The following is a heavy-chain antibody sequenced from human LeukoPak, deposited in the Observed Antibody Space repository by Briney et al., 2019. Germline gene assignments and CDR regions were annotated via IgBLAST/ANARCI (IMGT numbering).Heavy chain of an antibody. J-gene: IGHJ1*01. V-gene: IGHV3-23*01. Sequence: GGSLRLSCAASGFTFSSYGMHWVRQAPGKGLEWVSAISGSGGSTYYADSVKGRFTISRDNSKNTLYLQMNSLRAEDTAVYYCAKDRGSSGYPEYFQHWGQGTLVTVSS. CDR3: AKDRGSSGYPEYFQH. CDR1: GFTFSSYG. D-gene: IGHD3-22*01. CDR2: ISGSGGST.